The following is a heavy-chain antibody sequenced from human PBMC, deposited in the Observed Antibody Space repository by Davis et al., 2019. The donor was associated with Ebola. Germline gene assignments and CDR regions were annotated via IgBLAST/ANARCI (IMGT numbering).Heavy chain of an antibody. D-gene: IGHD6-13*01. V-gene: IGHV4-4*02. CDR1: GGSISSSNW. CDR3: ARGYSSWFDP. CDR2: IYHSGST. J-gene: IGHJ5*02. Sequence: MPSEILSLTCAVSGGSISSSNWWSWVRQPPGKGLEWIGEIYHSGSTNYNPSLKSRVTISVDTSKNQFSLKLSSVTAADTAVYYCARGYSSWFDPWGQGTLVTVSS.